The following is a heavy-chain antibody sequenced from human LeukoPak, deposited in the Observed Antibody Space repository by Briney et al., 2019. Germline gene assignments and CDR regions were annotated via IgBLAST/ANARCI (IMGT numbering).Heavy chain of an antibody. CDR2: IIPIFGTA. CDR3: ARVGRYYDSSGYYKDYYYYYMDV. J-gene: IGHJ6*03. D-gene: IGHD3-22*01. V-gene: IGHV1-69*06. CDR1: GGTFSSYA. Sequence: SVKVSCKASGGTFSSYAISWVRQAPGQGLEWMGGIIPIFGTANYAQRFQGRVTITADKSTSTAYMELSSLRSEDTAVYYCARVGRYYDSSGYYKDYYYYYMDVWGKGTTVTVSS.